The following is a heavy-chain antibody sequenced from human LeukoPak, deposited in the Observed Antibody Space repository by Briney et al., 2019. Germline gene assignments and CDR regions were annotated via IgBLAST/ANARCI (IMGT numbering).Heavy chain of an antibody. D-gene: IGHD3-9*01. CDR2: IKQDGSEK. J-gene: IGHJ3*02. Sequence: TGGSLRLSCAASGFTFSSYWMSWVRQAPGKGLEWVANIKQDGSEKYYVDSVKGRFTISRDNAKNSLYLQMNSLRAEDTAVYYCARDLSYYDILTGYYAVGAFDIWGQGTMVTVSS. V-gene: IGHV3-7*01. CDR3: ARDLSYYDILTGYYAVGAFDI. CDR1: GFTFSSYW.